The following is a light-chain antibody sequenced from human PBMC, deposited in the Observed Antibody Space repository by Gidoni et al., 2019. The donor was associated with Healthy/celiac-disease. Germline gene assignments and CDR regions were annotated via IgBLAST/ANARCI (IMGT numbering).Light chain of an antibody. J-gene: IGKJ1*01. CDR2: GAS. Sequence: VLTQSPGTLSLSPGERATLSCRASQSVSSSYLAWYQQKPGQAPRLLIYGASSRATGIPARFSGSGSGTDFTLTISRLEPGDFAVYYCQQYGSSSWTFGQGTKVEIK. CDR1: QSVSSSY. CDR3: QQYGSSSWT. V-gene: IGKV3-20*01.